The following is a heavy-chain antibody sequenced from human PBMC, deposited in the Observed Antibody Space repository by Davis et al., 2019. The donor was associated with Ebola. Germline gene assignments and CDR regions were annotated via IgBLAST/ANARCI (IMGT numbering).Heavy chain of an antibody. D-gene: IGHD4-17*01. J-gene: IGHJ5*02. V-gene: IGHV1-2*02. Sequence: ASVKVSCKASGGTFSSYAISWVRQAPGQGLEWMGWINPNSGGTNYAQKFQGRVTMTRDTSISTAYMELSRLRSDDTAVYYCARPYDYGDANWFDPWGQGTLVTVSS. CDR3: ARPYDYGDANWFDP. CDR2: INPNSGGT. CDR1: GGTFSSYA.